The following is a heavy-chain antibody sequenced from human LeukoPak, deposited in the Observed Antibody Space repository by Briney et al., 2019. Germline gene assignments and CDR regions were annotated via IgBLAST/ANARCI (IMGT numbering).Heavy chain of an antibody. J-gene: IGHJ4*02. CDR1: GGTFISYA. Sequence: SVKVSCKASGGTFISYAISWVRQAPGQGLEWRGGIIPIFGTANYAQKFQGRVTITADESTSTAYMELSSLRSKDTAVYYCAASGMATIRTSHGHPDYWGQGTLVTVSS. D-gene: IGHD5-24*01. CDR3: AASGMATIRTSHGHPDY. V-gene: IGHV1-69*13. CDR2: IIPIFGTA.